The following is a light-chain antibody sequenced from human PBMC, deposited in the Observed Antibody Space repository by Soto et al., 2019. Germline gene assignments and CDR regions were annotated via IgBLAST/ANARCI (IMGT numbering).Light chain of an antibody. CDR1: QSVSNK. CDR3: QQYNDWPRT. CDR2: GAS. Sequence: EIVMTQSPGTLSVSPGERATLSCRASQSVSNKLGWYQQKPGQAPRLLIYGASTRATGIPARFSGSGSGTEFTLTIRNLQSEDFAVYYCQQYNDWPRTFGQGTKVEIK. V-gene: IGKV3-15*01. J-gene: IGKJ1*01.